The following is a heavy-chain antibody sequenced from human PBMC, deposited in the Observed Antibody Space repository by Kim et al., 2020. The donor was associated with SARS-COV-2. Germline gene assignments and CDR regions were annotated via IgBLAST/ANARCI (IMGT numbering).Heavy chain of an antibody. CDR3: ARRGLEYCGGDCPLSPPFDY. CDR1: GFTFSSYG. J-gene: IGHJ4*02. D-gene: IGHD2-21*02. CDR2: IWYDGSNK. Sequence: GGSLRLSCAASGFTFSSYGMHWVRQAPGKGLEWVAVIWYDGSNKYYADSVKGRFTISRDNSKNTLYLQMNSLRAEDTAVYYCARRGLEYCGGDCPLSPPFDYWGQGTLVTVSS. V-gene: IGHV3-33*01.